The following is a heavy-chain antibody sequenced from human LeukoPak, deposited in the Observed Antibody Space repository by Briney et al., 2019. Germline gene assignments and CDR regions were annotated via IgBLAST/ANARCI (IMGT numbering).Heavy chain of an antibody. CDR1: GFTFSSYG. V-gene: IGHV3-30*02. D-gene: IGHD2-2*01. J-gene: IGHJ3*02. CDR2: IWYDGSNK. CDR3: AKGVYCSSTSCWRGTFDI. Sequence: PGGSLRLSCAASGFTFSSYGMHWVRQAPGKGLEWVAVIWYDGSNKYYADSVKGRFTISRDNSKNTLYLQMNSLRAEDTAVYYCAKGVYCSSTSCWRGTFDIWGQGTMVTVSS.